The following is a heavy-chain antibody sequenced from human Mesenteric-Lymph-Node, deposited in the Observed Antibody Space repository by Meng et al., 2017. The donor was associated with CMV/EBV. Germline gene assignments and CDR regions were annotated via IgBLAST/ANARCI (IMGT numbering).Heavy chain of an antibody. Sequence: SCKASGYTFTRYYIYWVRQAPGQGLEWMGLINPSGGSTSYTQKLRDRVTMTRDTSTSTVYLELSSLRSDDTAVYYCARHGVAGTDYWGQGTLVTVSS. CDR3: ARHGVAGTDY. CDR2: INPSGGST. CDR1: GYTFTRYY. D-gene: IGHD6-19*01. J-gene: IGHJ4*02. V-gene: IGHV1-46*04.